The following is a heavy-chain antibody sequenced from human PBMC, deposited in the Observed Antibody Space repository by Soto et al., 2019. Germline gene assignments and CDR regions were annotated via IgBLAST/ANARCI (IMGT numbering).Heavy chain of an antibody. CDR1: GVTFSGYG. Sequence: GGALRHPCGASGVTFSGYGMLLFRQVPGKGRGWVAVISYDGSNKYYADSVKGPFTISRDNANKTLYLQMNSLRAADTDVYYCAKDLLVRWILPPPCAYF. J-gene: IGHJ2*01. CDR2: ISYDGSNK. CDR3: AKDLLVRWILPPPCAYF. D-gene: IGHD5-18*01. V-gene: IGHV3-30*18.